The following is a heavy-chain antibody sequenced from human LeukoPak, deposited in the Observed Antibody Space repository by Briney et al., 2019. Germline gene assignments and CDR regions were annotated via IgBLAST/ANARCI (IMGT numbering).Heavy chain of an antibody. V-gene: IGHV3-53*01. J-gene: IGHJ4*02. Sequence: PGGSLRLSCAASGFTVSSNYMSWVRQAPGKGLEWVSVIYSGGSTYYADSVKGRFTISRDNSKNTLYLQMNSLRAEDTAVYYCAKSGSYGYSYFDYWGQGTLVTVSS. CDR2: IYSGGST. D-gene: IGHD5-18*01. CDR1: GFTVSSNY. CDR3: AKSGSYGYSYFDY.